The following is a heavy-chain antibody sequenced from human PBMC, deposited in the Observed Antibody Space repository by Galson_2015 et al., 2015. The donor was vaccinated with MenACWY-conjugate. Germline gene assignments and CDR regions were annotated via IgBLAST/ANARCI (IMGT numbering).Heavy chain of an antibody. CDR2: INPDGSGT. CDR3: TRLKWQQLTADS. CDR1: GFTLSSYW. V-gene: IGHV3-74*01. D-gene: IGHD6-13*01. Sequence: SLRLSCAASGFTLSSYWMHWVRHVPGKGLVWVSRINPDGSGTTYADSVKGRFTISRDNAKNTLYLQMNSLRAEDTAVYYCTRLKWQQLTADSWGQGTLVTVSS. J-gene: IGHJ4*02.